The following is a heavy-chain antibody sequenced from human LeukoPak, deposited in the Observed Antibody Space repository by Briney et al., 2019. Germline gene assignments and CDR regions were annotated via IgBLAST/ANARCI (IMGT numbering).Heavy chain of an antibody. CDR2: IYYSGST. D-gene: IGHD3-22*01. CDR1: GGSISSSSYY. J-gene: IGHJ3*02. CDR3: TSGAYYYDSSGYYSVAFDI. Sequence: SETLSLTCTVSGGSISSSSYYWGWIRQPPGKGLEWIGSIYYSGSTYYNPSLKSRVTISVDTSKNQFSLKLSSVTAADTAVYYCTSGAYYYDSSGYYSVAFDIWGQGTMVTVSS. V-gene: IGHV4-39*07.